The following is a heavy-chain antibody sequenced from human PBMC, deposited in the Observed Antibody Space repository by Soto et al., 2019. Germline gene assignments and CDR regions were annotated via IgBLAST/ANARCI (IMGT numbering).Heavy chain of an antibody. D-gene: IGHD2-15*01. CDR1: GGSFSGYY. Sequence: SETLSLTCAVYGGSFSGYYWSWIRQPPGKGLEWIGEINHSGSTNYNPSLKSRVTISVDTSKNQFSLKLSSVTAADTAVYYCGRGRATPFYCSGGSCYVGDDYWGQGTLVTVSS. CDR3: GRGRATPFYCSGGSCYVGDDY. V-gene: IGHV4-34*01. J-gene: IGHJ4*02. CDR2: INHSGST.